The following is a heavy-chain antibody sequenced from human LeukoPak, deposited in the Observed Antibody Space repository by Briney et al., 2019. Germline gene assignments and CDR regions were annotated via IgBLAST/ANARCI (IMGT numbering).Heavy chain of an antibody. V-gene: IGHV1-18*01. CDR3: ARDGDCSGGSCYSGAYYYYYYGMDV. CDR1: GYTFTSYG. J-gene: IGHJ6*02. Sequence: ASVKVSCKASGYTFTSYGISWVRQAPGQGLEWMGWISAYNGNTNYAQKLQGRVTMTTDTSTSTAYMELRSLRSDDTAVYYCARDGDCSGGSCYSGAYYYYYYGMDVWGQGTTVTVSS. CDR2: ISAYNGNT. D-gene: IGHD2-15*01.